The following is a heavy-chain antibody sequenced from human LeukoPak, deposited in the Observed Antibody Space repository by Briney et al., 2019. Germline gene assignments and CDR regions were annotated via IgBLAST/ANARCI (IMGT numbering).Heavy chain of an antibody. Sequence: PGGSLRLSCAASGFTFSSYAMSWVRQAPGKGLEWVSAISGSGGSTYYADSVKGRFTISRDNSKNTLYLQMNSLRAEDTAVYYCAKEGGYCTNGVCYLDYYYMDVWGKRTTVTVSS. CDR2: ISGSGGST. J-gene: IGHJ6*03. CDR1: GFTFSSYA. V-gene: IGHV3-23*01. D-gene: IGHD2-8*01. CDR3: AKEGGYCTNGVCYLDYYYMDV.